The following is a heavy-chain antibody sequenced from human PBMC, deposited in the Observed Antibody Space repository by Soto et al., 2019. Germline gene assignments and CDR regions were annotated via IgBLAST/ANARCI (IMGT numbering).Heavy chain of an antibody. V-gene: IGHV4-59*01. Sequence: PSETLSLTCTVSGGPISGYFWSWIRQPPGKGLEWIGYISYSGSTNYNSSLKSRVTMSIDTSKNQFSLRLTSVTAADTAVYYCVRDGAATGSVYLDYWGQGTLVTVSS. J-gene: IGHJ4*02. CDR1: GGPISGYF. D-gene: IGHD6-13*01. CDR2: ISYSGST. CDR3: VRDGAATGSVYLDY.